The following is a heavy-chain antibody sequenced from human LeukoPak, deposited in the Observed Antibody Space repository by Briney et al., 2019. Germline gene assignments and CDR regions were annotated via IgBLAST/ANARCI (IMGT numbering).Heavy chain of an antibody. D-gene: IGHD6-19*01. V-gene: IGHV1-24*01. Sequence: GASVKGSCKVSGYTLTELSMHCVRQTPGKGLEWRGGFDPEDGETIYAQKIQGRVTMTEDTAKDTAYMELSSLRSEDTAVYYCAIDPDSYLAVAAPVDYWGQGTLVTVSS. CDR2: FDPEDGET. CDR1: GYTLTELS. J-gene: IGHJ4*02. CDR3: AIDPDSYLAVAAPVDY.